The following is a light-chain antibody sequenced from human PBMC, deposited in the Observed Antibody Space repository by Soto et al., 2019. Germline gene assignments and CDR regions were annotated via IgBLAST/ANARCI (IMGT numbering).Light chain of an antibody. CDR1: SSDVGTYNL. CDR2: EVT. Sequence: QSVLTQPASVSGSPGQSITISCTGSSSDVGTYNLVSWYQQHPGEAPKLMIYEVTKRPSGVSNRFSGSKSGSTASLTISGLQAEDEADYYCCSYAGSSYVFGTGTKATVL. J-gene: IGLJ1*01. CDR3: CSYAGSSYV. V-gene: IGLV2-23*02.